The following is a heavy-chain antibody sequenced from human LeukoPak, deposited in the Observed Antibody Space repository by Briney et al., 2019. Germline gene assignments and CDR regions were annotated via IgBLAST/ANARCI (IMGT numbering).Heavy chain of an antibody. Sequence: ASVKVSCKTSGYTFNNHYLHWVRQAPGQGLEWMGVINPGDGGTNYAQKFQGRVTMTRDTSTSTVYMELSSLRSEDTAVFYCTRLGQLVFDYWGQGTLVTVSS. CDR1: GYTFNNHY. D-gene: IGHD6-6*01. CDR3: TRLGQLVFDY. CDR2: INPGDGGT. J-gene: IGHJ4*02. V-gene: IGHV1-46*02.